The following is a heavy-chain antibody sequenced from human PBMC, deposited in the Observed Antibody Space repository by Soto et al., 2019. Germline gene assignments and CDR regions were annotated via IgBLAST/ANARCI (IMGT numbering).Heavy chain of an antibody. Sequence: ASVKVSCKVSGYTLTELSMHWVRQAPGKGLEWMGGFDPEDGETIYAQKFQGRVTMTEDTSTDTAYMELSSLRSEDTAVYYCATKDGYSYGYSNWFDPWGQGTVVTVSS. CDR3: ATKDGYSYGYSNWFDP. V-gene: IGHV1-24*01. CDR2: FDPEDGET. D-gene: IGHD5-18*01. J-gene: IGHJ5*02. CDR1: GYTLTELS.